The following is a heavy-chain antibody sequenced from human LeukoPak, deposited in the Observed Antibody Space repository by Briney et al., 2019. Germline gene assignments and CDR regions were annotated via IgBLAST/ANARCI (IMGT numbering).Heavy chain of an antibody. D-gene: IGHD5-24*01. CDR1: GYSISSGYY. J-gene: IGHJ4*02. Sequence: SETLSLTCTVSGYSISSGYYWGWSRQPPGKGLEWIGSIHHSGSTYYNPSLKSRVTISVDTSKNQISLKLSSVTAADTAVYYCARARREIVHYWGQGTLVTVSS. V-gene: IGHV4-38-2*02. CDR3: ARARREIVHY. CDR2: IHHSGST.